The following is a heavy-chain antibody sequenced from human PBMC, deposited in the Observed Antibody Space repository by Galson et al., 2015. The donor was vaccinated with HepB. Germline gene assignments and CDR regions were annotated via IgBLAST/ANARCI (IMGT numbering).Heavy chain of an antibody. V-gene: IGHV1-69*13. CDR3: ARVGRGDAFDI. D-gene: IGHD1-26*01. Sequence: SVKVSCKASGGTFSSYAISWVRQAPGQGLEWMGGIIPMFGTANYAQKFQGRVTITADEYMSTVYMELSSLRSEDTAVYYCARVGRGDAFDIWGQVTMVTVSS. J-gene: IGHJ3*02. CDR1: GGTFSSYA. CDR2: IIPMFGTA.